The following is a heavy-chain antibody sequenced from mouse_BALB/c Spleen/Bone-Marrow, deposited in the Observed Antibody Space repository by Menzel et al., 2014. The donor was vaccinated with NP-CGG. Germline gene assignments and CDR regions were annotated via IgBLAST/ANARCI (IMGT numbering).Heavy chain of an antibody. Sequence: EVKLQESGPSLVKPSQTLSLTCSVTGDSITSGYWNWIRKFPGNKLEYMGYISYSGSTYYNPSLKSRISITRDTSKNQYYLQLNSVTTEDTATYYCARYDGYYDWYFDVGGAGTTVTVSS. CDR1: GDSITSGY. CDR3: ARYDGYYDWYFDV. V-gene: IGHV3-8*02. CDR2: ISYSGST. J-gene: IGHJ1*01. D-gene: IGHD2-3*01.